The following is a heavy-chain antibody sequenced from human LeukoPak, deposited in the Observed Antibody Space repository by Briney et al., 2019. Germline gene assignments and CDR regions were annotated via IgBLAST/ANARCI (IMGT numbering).Heavy chain of an antibody. CDR1: GYTFSSHG. V-gene: IGHV1-18*01. CDR2: ISAYNGIT. CDR3: ARSTTKAFDI. J-gene: IGHJ3*02. Sequence: ASVKVSCKASGYTFSSHGISWVRQAPGQGLEWMAWISAYNGITNYAQKLQGRVTMTTDTSTSTAYMELRSLRSDDTAVYYCARSTTKAFDIWGQGTMVTVSS. D-gene: IGHD4-17*01.